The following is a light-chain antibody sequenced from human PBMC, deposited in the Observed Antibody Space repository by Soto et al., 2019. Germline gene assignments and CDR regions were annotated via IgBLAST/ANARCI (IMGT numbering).Light chain of an antibody. Sequence: QLTQSPSFLSASIGDRVTITCRASQGISTYLAWYQQKPGQAPKSLIYGASTLQSGVPSRFSGGGSGTEFTLTISSLQPEDFATYYCQELNSYPRTFDQGTKVEVK. CDR1: QGISTY. CDR2: GAS. CDR3: QELNSYPRT. V-gene: IGKV1-9*01. J-gene: IGKJ1*01.